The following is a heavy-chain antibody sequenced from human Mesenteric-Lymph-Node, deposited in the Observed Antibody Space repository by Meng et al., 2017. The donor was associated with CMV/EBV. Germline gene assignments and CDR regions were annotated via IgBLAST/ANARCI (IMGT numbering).Heavy chain of an antibody. CDR2: VRYDGDTK. V-gene: IGHV3-30*02. Sequence: GGSLRLSCAASGFIFTRNGIHWARQAPGKGLEWVAFVRYDGDTKYYGDSVKGRFTLSRDTSKNTVYLQMNSLRAEDTAVYFCARDHRPITPPGVPFYYYYGMDVWGPGTAVTVSS. J-gene: IGHJ6*02. D-gene: IGHD2-8*01. CDR3: ARDHRPITPPGVPFYYYYGMDV. CDR1: GFIFTRNG.